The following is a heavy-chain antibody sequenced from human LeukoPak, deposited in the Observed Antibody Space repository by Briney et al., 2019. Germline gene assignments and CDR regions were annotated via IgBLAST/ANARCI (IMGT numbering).Heavy chain of an antibody. J-gene: IGHJ4*02. CDR2: IDTNTGNP. Sequence: ASVKVSCKASGYTFTNYTLNWVRQAPGQGLEWMGWIDTNTGNPTYAQGFIGRFVFSLDTSVTTAYLQISSLKAEDTAVYYCTVGVYWGQGTLVTVSS. CDR3: TVGVY. V-gene: IGHV7-4-1*02. D-gene: IGHD3-16*01. CDR1: GYTFTNYT.